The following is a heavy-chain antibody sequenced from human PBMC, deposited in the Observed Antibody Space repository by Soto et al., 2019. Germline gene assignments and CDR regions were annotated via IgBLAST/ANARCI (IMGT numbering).Heavy chain of an antibody. CDR1: GGSISSYY. J-gene: IGHJ6*03. CDR3: ARHVGREWGDSTYYYYYYYMDV. CDR2: IYYSGST. V-gene: IGHV4-59*08. D-gene: IGHD2-21*02. Sequence: SETLSLTCTVSGGSISSYYWSWIRQPPGKGLEWIGYIYYSGSTNYNPSLKSRVTISVDTSKNQFSLKLSSVTAADTAVYYCARHVGREWGDSTYYYYYYYMDVWGKGTTVTVSS.